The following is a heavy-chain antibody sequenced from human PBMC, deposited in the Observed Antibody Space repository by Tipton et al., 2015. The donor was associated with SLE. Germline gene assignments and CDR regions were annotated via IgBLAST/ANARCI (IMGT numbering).Heavy chain of an antibody. CDR3: ARRDDY. J-gene: IGHJ4*02. V-gene: IGHV4-4*09. Sequence: TLSLTCTVSGGSINSYYWSWIRQPPGKGLEWIGYIYSSGSTNYNPSLKSRVTVSVDTSKNQFSLKLSSVTAADTAVYYCARRDDYWGQGTLVTVSS. CDR2: IYSSGST. CDR1: GGSINSYY.